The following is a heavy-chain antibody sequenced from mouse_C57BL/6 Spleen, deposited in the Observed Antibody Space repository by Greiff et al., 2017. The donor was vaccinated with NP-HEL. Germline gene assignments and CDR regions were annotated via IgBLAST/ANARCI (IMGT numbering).Heavy chain of an antibody. D-gene: IGHD2-3*01. CDR3: ARCGDGYSYWYFEV. CDR1: GYAFSSYW. CDR2: IYPGDGDT. Sequence: VQLQQSGAELVKPGASVKISCKASGYAFSSYWMNWVKQRPGTGLEWIGQIYPGDGDTNYTGKFKGKATLTADKSSSTAYMQLSSLTSEDSAVYFCARCGDGYSYWYFEVWGTGTTVTVAS. J-gene: IGHJ1*03. V-gene: IGHV1-80*01.